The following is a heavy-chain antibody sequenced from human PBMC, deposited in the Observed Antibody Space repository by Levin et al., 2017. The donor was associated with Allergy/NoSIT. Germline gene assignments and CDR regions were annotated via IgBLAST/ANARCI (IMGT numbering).Heavy chain of an antibody. CDR1: GGSISSSSYY. CDR2: IYYSGST. D-gene: IGHD6-13*01. J-gene: IGHJ4*02. CDR3: ARRGPYSSSWFGLDY. V-gene: IGHV4-39*01. Sequence: SQTLSLTCTVSGGSISSSSYYWGWIRQPPGKGLEWIGSIYYSGSTYYNPSLKSRVTISVDTSKNQFSLKLSSVTAADTAVYYCARRGPYSSSWFGLDYWGQGTLVTVSS.